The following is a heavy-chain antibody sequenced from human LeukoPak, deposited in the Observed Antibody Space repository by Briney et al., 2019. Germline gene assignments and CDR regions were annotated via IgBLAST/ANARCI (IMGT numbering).Heavy chain of an antibody. CDR3: ARDRRDGYNTAFDY. D-gene: IGHD5-12*01. CDR1: GYTFTGYY. V-gene: IGHV1-2*02. Sequence: ASVKVSCKASGYTFTGYYMHWVRQAPGQGLEWMGWINPNSGGTNCAQKFQGRVTMTRDTSISTAYMELSRLRSDDTAVYYCARDRRDGYNTAFDYWGQGTLVTVSS. J-gene: IGHJ4*02. CDR2: INPNSGGT.